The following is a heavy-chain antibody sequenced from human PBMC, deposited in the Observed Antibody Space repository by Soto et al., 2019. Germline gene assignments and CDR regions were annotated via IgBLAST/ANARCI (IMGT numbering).Heavy chain of an antibody. J-gene: IGHJ4*03. V-gene: IGHV3-30*03. CDR2: ISVDGEKT. CDR3: ARGDGYF. D-gene: IGHD1-26*01. Sequence: WVRQAPGKGLEWVAVISVDGEKTYYADSVKGRFNSSRDNFRNTLSLQMINLRIEDAGVYFCARGDGYF.